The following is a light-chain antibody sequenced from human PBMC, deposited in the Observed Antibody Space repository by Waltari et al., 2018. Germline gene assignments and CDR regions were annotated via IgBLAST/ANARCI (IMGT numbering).Light chain of an antibody. V-gene: IGLV2-14*01. CDR2: DVS. Sequence: QSALTQPASVSGSPGQSITIPCRGTSSDIGGYTSVSWYQQHPDKAPKLIVYDVSKRPSGVSNRFSGSKSGDTASLTISGLQADDEADYYCSSYTTGSTSVVFGGGTKLTVL. CDR1: SSDIGGYTS. CDR3: SSYTTGSTSVV. J-gene: IGLJ2*01.